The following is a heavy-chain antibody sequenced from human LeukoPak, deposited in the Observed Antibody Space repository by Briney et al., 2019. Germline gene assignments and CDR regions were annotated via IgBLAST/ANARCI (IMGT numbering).Heavy chain of an antibody. Sequence: GGSLRLSCAASGFTFSRYWMGWVRQAPGKGLEWVANIKEDGSEKFYVDSVKGRFTNSRDNSKNTLYLQMNSLRAEDTAVYYCAKDSHYDYVWGSYRDSSSYFDYWGQGTLVTVSS. CDR2: IKEDGSEK. CDR3: AKDSHYDYVWGSYRDSSSYFDY. J-gene: IGHJ4*02. CDR1: GFTFSRYW. V-gene: IGHV3-7*01. D-gene: IGHD3-16*02.